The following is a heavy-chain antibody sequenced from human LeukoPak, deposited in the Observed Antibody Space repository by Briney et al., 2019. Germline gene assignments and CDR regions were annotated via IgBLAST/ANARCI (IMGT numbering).Heavy chain of an antibody. CDR3: ARDLNYGDY. J-gene: IGHJ4*02. V-gene: IGHV3-7*01. CDR2: IKPDGSET. Sequence: GGSLRLSCSASGFTFVTYWMAWVRQAPGKGLEWVASIKPDGSETYYVDSVKGRFTISRDNAKNSLYLQMDSPRAEDTAVYYCARDLNYGDYWGQGTLVTVSS. CDR1: GFTFVTYW.